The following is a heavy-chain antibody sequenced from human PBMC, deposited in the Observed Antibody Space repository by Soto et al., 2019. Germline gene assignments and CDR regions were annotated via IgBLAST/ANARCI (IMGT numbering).Heavy chain of an antibody. V-gene: IGHV6-1*01. D-gene: IGHD3-3*01. Sequence: PSQTLPLPCAISGDSVSSNSSACNCIRESPSRGVEWLGRTYYRSNLYNGYAVSVKSRITSSPDTSKHQFSLQLNSVTPEDTAVSYCASDSRPDFWSGYFALDICGQGPMV. CDR3: ASDSRPDFWSGYFALDI. CDR2: TYYRSNLYN. CDR1: GDSVSSNSSA. J-gene: IGHJ3*02.